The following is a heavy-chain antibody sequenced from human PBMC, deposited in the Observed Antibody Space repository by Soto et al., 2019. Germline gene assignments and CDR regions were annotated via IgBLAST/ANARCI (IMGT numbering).Heavy chain of an antibody. Sequence: GGSLRLSCAASGFTLSSYAMSWVRQAPGKGLEWVSAISGSGGSTYYADSVKGRFTISRDNSKNTLYLQMNSLRAEDTAVYYCAKAPPKLLRPRNYYYYYMDGWGKGTTVTVS. V-gene: IGHV3-23*01. CDR2: ISGSGGST. CDR3: AKAPPKLLRPRNYYYYYMDG. J-gene: IGHJ6*03. CDR1: GFTLSSYA.